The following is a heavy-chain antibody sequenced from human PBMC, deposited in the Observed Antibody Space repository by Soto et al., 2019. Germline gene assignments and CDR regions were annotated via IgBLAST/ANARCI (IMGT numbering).Heavy chain of an antibody. CDR1: GCSISSGSY. D-gene: IGHD6-19*01. J-gene: IGHJ4*01. CDR3: EKAHVMVVAGSTFEY. Sequence: ESLSITSTVSGCSISSGSYWGWIRQPPGKGPEWIASIYHGGTTFYNPSLKSRVTVSVDKSNNQFSLTLRYVTAADTAVYYCEKAHVMVVAGSTFEYWGHGTLVTVSS. V-gene: IGHV4-38-2*02. CDR2: IYHGGTT.